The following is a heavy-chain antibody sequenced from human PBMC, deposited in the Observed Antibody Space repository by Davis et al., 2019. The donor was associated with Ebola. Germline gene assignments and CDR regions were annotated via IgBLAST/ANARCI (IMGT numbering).Heavy chain of an antibody. V-gene: IGHV3-23*01. CDR2: ISSGGGAP. Sequence: GGSLRLSCAASGFTFSTYAMGWVRQAPGKGLEWVSDISSGGGAPYYADSVKGRFTTFRDNPKNTLYLQMNSLRAEDTAVYYCARDPYYGDYWGQGTLVTVSS. J-gene: IGHJ4*02. CDR3: ARDPYYGDY. CDR1: GFTFSTYA.